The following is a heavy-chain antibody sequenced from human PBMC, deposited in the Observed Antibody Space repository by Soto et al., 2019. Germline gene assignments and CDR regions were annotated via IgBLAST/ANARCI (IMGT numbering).Heavy chain of an antibody. CDR3: ARDLDCSSTNCYTGSWLYYYYYGMDV. CDR2: IWYDGSNK. Sequence: GGSLRLSCAASGFTFSTYGMHWVRQAPGKGLEWVAVIWYDGSNKYCADSVKGRFTISRDNSKNTLYLEMNNLRAEDTAVYYCARDLDCSSTNCYTGSWLYYYYYGMDVWGQGTTVTVSS. J-gene: IGHJ6*02. D-gene: IGHD2-2*02. CDR1: GFTFSTYG. V-gene: IGHV3-33*01.